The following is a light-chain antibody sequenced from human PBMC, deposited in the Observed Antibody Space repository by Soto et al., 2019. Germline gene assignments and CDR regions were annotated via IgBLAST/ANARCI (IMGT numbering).Light chain of an antibody. V-gene: IGKV3-15*01. CDR1: KSVSSI. CDR3: QEYNKSPYT. J-gene: IGKJ2*01. Sequence: EMVMTQSPATLSVSPGERATLSCRASKSVSSILAWYQQKPGQAPRLLIYGASTRATGIPARFSGSGSGVEFTLTISGLHSEDFAVYYCQEYNKSPYTFGQGTNLEI. CDR2: GAS.